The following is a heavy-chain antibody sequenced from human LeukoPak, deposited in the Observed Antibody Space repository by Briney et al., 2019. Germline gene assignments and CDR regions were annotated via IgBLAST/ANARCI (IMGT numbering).Heavy chain of an antibody. CDR1: GFPFSSYH. V-gene: IGHV3-21*06. Sequence: GGSLRLSCTASGFPFSSYHMNWVRQAPGKGLEWVSFISSSSNYIYYADSVKGRFTISRDNAKNSLYLQMNSLRDEDTAVYYCVRDPDALDFWGQGTPVTVSS. CDR3: VRDPDALDF. CDR2: ISSSSNYI. J-gene: IGHJ4*02.